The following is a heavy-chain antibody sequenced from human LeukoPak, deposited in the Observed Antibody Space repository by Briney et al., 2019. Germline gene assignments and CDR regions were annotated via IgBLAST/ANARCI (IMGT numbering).Heavy chain of an antibody. Sequence: PGGSLRLSCAASGFTFSSYSMNWVRQAPGKGLEWVSSISSSSSYIYYADLVKGRFTISRDNAKNSLYLQMNSPRAEDTAVYYCARALQQQLVPVAFDIWGQGTMVTVSS. V-gene: IGHV3-21*01. CDR3: ARALQQQLVPVAFDI. CDR1: GFTFSSYS. D-gene: IGHD6-13*01. CDR2: ISSSSSYI. J-gene: IGHJ3*02.